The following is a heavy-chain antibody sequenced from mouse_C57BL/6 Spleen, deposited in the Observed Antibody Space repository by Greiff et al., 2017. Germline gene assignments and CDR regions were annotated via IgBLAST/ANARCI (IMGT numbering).Heavy chain of an antibody. CDR1: GFTFSDYY. CDR3: ARDIHYSNYGAMGN. Sequence: EVQLVESEGGLVQPGSSMKLSCTASGFTFSDYYMAWVRQVPEKGLEWVANINYDGSSTYYLDSLKSRFIISRDNAKNILYLQMSSLKSENTATYYCARDIHYSNYGAMGNRGQEESVTVSS. V-gene: IGHV5-16*01. J-gene: IGHJ4*01. CDR2: INYDGSST. D-gene: IGHD2-5*01.